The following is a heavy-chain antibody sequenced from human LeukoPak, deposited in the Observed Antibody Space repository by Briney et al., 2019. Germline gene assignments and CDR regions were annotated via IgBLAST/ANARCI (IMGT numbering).Heavy chain of an antibody. J-gene: IGHJ4*02. D-gene: IGHD1-26*01. Sequence: PSETLSLTCTVSGGSISSSSYYWGWIRQPPGKGLEWIGSIYYSGSTYYNPSLKSRVTISVDTSKNQFSLKLSSVTAADTAVYYCARHVRGGGIKWELPPEHDYWGQGTLVTVSS. CDR1: GGSISSSSYY. V-gene: IGHV4-39*01. CDR2: IYYSGST. CDR3: ARHVRGGGIKWELPPEHDY.